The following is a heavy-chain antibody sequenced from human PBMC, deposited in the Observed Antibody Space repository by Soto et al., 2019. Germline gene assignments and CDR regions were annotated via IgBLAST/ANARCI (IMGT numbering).Heavy chain of an antibody. CDR1: GGTXINYA. CDR2: IIPLLGTA. CDR3: ARGDTYLGV. J-gene: IGHJ6*02. D-gene: IGHD3-16*01. Sequence: GXSXKISFKASGGTXINYAINLVRQAPGQGLEWMGGIIPLLGTAKYAQNFQGRVTITAEESTSTAYMDLSSMRSEDTAVYYCARGDTYLGVWGQGTTVTVSS. V-gene: IGHV1-69*13.